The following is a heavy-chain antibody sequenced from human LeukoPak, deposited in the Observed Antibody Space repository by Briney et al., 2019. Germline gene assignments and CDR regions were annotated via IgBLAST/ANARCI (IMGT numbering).Heavy chain of an antibody. CDR1: GYTFTSYG. CDR3: ARDRAHMVRGLFDI. D-gene: IGHD3-10*01. V-gene: IGHV1-18*01. CDR2: ISAYNGNT. J-gene: IGHJ3*02. Sequence: ASVKVSCKASGYTFTSYGISWVRQAPGQGLEWMGWISAYNGNTNYAQKLQGRVTMTTDTSTSTAYMELRSLRSDDTAVYYCARDRAHMVRGLFDIWGQGTMVTVSS.